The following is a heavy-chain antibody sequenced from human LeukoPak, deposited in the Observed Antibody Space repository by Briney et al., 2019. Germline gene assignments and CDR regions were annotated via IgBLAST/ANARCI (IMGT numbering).Heavy chain of an antibody. CDR3: ARELTPYYYMDV. V-gene: IGHV3-11*01. CDR2: ISSSGSTI. J-gene: IGHJ6*03. Sequence: GGSLRLSCAASGFTFSDYYMNWIRQAPGKGLEWVSYISSSGSTIYYADSVKGRFTVSRDNARNSLYLQMKSLRAEDTAVYYCARELTPYYYMDVWGKGTTVTISS. CDR1: GFTFSDYY. D-gene: IGHD2-15*01.